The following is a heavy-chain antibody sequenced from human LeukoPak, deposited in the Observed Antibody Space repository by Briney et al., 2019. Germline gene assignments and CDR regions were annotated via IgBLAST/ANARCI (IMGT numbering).Heavy chain of an antibody. CDR2: ISSSGSTI. J-gene: IGHJ6*04. CDR1: GFTFSSYE. D-gene: IGHD6-13*01. V-gene: IGHV3-48*03. Sequence: GSLRLSCAASGFTFSSYEIHWVRQAPGKGLEWLSYISSSGSTIKYADSVKGRFTISRGNAKNSLYLQMNSLRPEDTAVYYCARDGIAAAVLNFGVMDVWGKGTTVTISS. CDR3: ARDGIAAAVLNFGVMDV.